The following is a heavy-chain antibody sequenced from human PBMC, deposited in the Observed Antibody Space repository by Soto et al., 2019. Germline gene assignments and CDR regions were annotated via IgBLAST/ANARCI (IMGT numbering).Heavy chain of an antibody. CDR3: VLEPVFGMVQGRQYYYGMDV. J-gene: IGHJ6*02. CDR1: GGTFSSYA. D-gene: IGHD3-10*01. Sequence: QVQLVQSGAEVKKPGSSVKVSCRASGGTFSSYAISWVRQAPGQGLEWMGGIIPIFGAANYAQKFHGRVMITADEYTSTAYMELSSLRSEDTAAYYCVLEPVFGMVQGRQYYYGMDVWGQGTTVTVSS. V-gene: IGHV1-69*01. CDR2: IIPIFGAA.